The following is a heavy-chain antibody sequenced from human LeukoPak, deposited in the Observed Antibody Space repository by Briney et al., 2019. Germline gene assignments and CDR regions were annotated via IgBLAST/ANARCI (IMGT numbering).Heavy chain of an antibody. J-gene: IGHJ6*04. CDR1: GFTFSSYG. CDR3: AKDLQLGDIVVVPGFPMDV. Sequence: GGSLRLSCAASGFTFSSYGMHWVRQAPGKGLEWVAFIRYDGSNKYYADSVKGRFTISRDNSKNTLYLQMNSLRAEDTAVYYCAKDLQLGDIVVVPGFPMDVXXKGTTVTVSS. D-gene: IGHD2-2*01. CDR2: IRYDGSNK. V-gene: IGHV3-30*02.